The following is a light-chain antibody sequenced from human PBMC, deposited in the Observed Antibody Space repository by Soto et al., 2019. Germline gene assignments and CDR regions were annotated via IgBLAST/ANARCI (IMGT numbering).Light chain of an antibody. J-gene: IGKJ2*01. CDR3: QQLHSYPVT. CDR2: AAS. CDR1: QGISSY. V-gene: IGKV1-9*01. Sequence: DIQLTQSPSFLSASVGDRVTITCRASQGISSYFAWYQQKPGKAPKLLIYAASSLQSGVPSRFSGSGSGTEFTLTISSLQSEDFASYYCQQLHSYPVTFGKGTKLEIK.